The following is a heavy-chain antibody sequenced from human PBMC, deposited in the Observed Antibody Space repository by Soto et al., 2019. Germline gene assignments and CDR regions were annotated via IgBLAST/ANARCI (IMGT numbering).Heavy chain of an antibody. Sequence: EVQLVESGGGLVQPGGSPRLSCAASGFTFSSYWMHWVRQAPGKGLVWVSRINSDGSSTSYADSVKGRFTISRDNAKNTLYLQMNSLRAEDTAVYYCARDRVTMIVVNGMDVWGQGTTVTVSS. CDR2: INSDGSST. CDR3: ARDRVTMIVVNGMDV. CDR1: GFTFSSYW. D-gene: IGHD3-22*01. V-gene: IGHV3-74*01. J-gene: IGHJ6*02.